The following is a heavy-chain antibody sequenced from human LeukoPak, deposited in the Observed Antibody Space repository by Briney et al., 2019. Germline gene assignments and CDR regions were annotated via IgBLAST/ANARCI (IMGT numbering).Heavy chain of an antibody. D-gene: IGHD3-10*01. J-gene: IGHJ6*02. CDR3: ARGXXXVRGARHYYYNGMDV. CDR2: INSDGSST. Sequence: GGSLRLSCAASTFTFSSYWMHWVRQAPGKGLVWVSRINSDGSSTSYADSVKGRFTISRDNAKNTLYLQMNSCRAEDTAVYYCARGXXXVRGARHYYYNGMDVWGQGTTVTVSS. CDR1: TFTFSSYW. V-gene: IGHV3-74*01.